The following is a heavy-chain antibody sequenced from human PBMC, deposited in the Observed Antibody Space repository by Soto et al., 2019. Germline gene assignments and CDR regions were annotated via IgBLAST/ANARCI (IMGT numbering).Heavy chain of an antibody. CDR2: MRPSSNDV. CDR3: ARGIEEGVDY. J-gene: IGHJ4*02. Sequence: QVQLVQSGTEVKEPGASVKVSCKASGYTFIIYDINWVRQAPGQGLEWMGWMRPSSNDVGYAQRFQGRVTMTKDRSTNTAYMERSSLGSEDTAGYYCARGIEEGVDYWGQGTLVTVSS. V-gene: IGHV1-8*01. CDR1: GYTFIIYD.